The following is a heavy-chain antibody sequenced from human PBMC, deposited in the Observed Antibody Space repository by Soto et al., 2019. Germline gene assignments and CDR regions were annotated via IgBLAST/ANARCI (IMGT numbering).Heavy chain of an antibody. CDR1: GGTFSNYP. D-gene: IGHD5-12*01. Sequence: QVQLVQSGAEVKKPGSSVKVSCKASGGTFSNYPISWVRQAPGQGLEWMGGIIPIFGTVNYAQKFQGRVTITADESTSTADMELSSLRSEDTVVYYCARGNHRWLQLWYFDLWGRGTLVTVSS. V-gene: IGHV1-69*12. J-gene: IGHJ2*01. CDR3: ARGNHRWLQLWYFDL. CDR2: IIPIFGTV.